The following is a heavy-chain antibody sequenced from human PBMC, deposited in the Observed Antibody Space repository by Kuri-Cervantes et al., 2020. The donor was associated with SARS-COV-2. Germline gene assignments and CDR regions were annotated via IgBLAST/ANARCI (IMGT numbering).Heavy chain of an antibody. CDR2: IKQDGSEK. J-gene: IGHJ5*02. D-gene: IGHD2-15*01. CDR1: GFTFSSYW. V-gene: IGHV3-7*01. Sequence: GGSLRLSCAASGFTFSSYWMSWVRQAPGKGLEWVANIKQDGSEKYYVDSVKGRFTISRDNAKNTLYLQMNSLRAEDTAVYYCVRDRGGSFYYFDLWGLGTLVTVSS. CDR3: VRDRGGSFYYFDL.